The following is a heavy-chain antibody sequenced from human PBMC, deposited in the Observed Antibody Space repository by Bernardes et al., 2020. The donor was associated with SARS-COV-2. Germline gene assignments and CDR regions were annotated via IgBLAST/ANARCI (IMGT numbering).Heavy chain of an antibody. CDR3: ARDGDSSGWDFDY. CDR1: GFTFDDFY. D-gene: IGHD6-19*01. J-gene: IGHJ4*02. V-gene: IGHV3-11*01. CDR2: ISGSGSTV. Sequence: GGSLRLSCGASGFTFDDFYMTWIRQAPGKGLERVSYISGSGSTVFYADSVKGRFTISRDNAKNSVYLQMNSLRAEDTAVYYCARDGDSSGWDFDYWGQGTLVTVSS.